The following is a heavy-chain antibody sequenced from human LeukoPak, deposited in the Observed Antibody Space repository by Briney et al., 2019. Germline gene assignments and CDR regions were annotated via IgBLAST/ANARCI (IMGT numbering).Heavy chain of an antibody. CDR3: ARDKMGGFDY. V-gene: IGHV4-61*02. J-gene: IGHJ4*02. D-gene: IGHD3-16*01. Sequence: SETLSLTCTVSGGSISSGSYYWTWIRQPAGKGLEWIGRIYTRGSTNYNPSLKSRVTISVDTSKNQFSLKLSSVTAADTAVYYCARDKMGGFDYWGQGTLVTVSS. CDR2: IYTRGST. CDR1: GGSISSGSYY.